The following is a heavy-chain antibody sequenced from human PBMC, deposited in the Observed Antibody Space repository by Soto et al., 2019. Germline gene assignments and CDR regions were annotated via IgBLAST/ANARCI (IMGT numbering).Heavy chain of an antibody. CDR1: GGSISSSSYY. CDR3: ARQLHIVATGGSLNYYYGMDV. Sequence: SETLSLTCTVSGGSISSSSYYWGWIRQPPGKGLEWIGSIYYSGSTYYNPSLKSRVTISVDTSKNQFSLKLSSVSAADTAVYYCARQLHIVATGGSLNYYYGMDVWGQGTTVTVSS. D-gene: IGHD5-12*01. J-gene: IGHJ6*02. V-gene: IGHV4-39*01. CDR2: IYYSGST.